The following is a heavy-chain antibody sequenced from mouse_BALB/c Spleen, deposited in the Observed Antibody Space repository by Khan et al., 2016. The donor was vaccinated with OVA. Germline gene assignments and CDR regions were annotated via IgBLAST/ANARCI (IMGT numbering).Heavy chain of an antibody. CDR1: GYPLTSYW. Sequence: QVQLQQPGAELVKPGASVKLSCTASGYPLTSYWLHWVKQRPGQGLEWIGEIDPSDSYTNYNQKFKGKATLTLDKSSSTTYMQLSSLTSEDSAVYYFARSFHYGSSTWFAYWGQGTLVTVSA. D-gene: IGHD1-1*01. V-gene: IGHV1-69*02. J-gene: IGHJ3*01. CDR2: IDPSDSYT. CDR3: ARSFHYGSSTWFAY.